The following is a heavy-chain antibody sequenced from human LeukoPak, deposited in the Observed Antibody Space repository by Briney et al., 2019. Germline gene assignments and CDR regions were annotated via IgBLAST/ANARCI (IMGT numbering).Heavy chain of an antibody. V-gene: IGHV3-21*01. J-gene: IGHJ5*02. CDR1: GFTFSNYC. Sequence: GGSLRLSCAASGFTFSNYCMNWVRRAPGKGLGWVSSISSSSSYIYYADSVRGRFTISRDNAKNSLYLQMNSLRAEDTAVYYCAGGPVAAVTNWFDPWGQGTLVTVSS. CDR3: AGGPVAAVTNWFDP. D-gene: IGHD2-15*01. CDR2: ISSSSSYI.